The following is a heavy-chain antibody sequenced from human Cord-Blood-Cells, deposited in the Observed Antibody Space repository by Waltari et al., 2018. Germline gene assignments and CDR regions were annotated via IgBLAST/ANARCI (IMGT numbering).Heavy chain of an antibody. Sequence: EVQLVETGGGLIQPGGSLRLPCAAPGFTVSSNYMRWVRPAPGKGLEWVSVIYSGGSTYYADSVKGRFTISRDNSKNTLYLQMNSLRAEDTAVYYCAREVGIAARDYWGQGTLVTVSS. CDR1: GFTVSSNY. V-gene: IGHV3-53*02. J-gene: IGHJ4*02. CDR2: IYSGGST. CDR3: AREVGIAARDY. D-gene: IGHD6-6*01.